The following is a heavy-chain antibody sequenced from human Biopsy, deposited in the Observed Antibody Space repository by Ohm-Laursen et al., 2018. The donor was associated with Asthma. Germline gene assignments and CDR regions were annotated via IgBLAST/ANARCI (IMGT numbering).Heavy chain of an antibody. CDR3: GRQSGQGYGYNCGFDI. V-gene: IGHV3-30*03. J-gene: IGHJ3*02. D-gene: IGHD5-12*01. Sequence: SLRLSCAASGFVFSQCGMHWVRQGPGKGLEWVALVSSDGHNKYYEDSVKGRFTISRDNSRNRLYLQINRLTVEDSAVYFCGRQSGQGYGYNCGFDIWGQGTKVAVSS. CDR2: VSSDGHNK. CDR1: GFVFSQCG.